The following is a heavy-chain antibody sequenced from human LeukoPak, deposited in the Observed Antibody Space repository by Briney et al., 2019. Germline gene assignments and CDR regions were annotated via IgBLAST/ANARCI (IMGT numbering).Heavy chain of an antibody. D-gene: IGHD5-12*01. CDR3: ARRGYSGYDSFPYYYYYYMDV. V-gene: IGHV3-20*04. J-gene: IGHJ6*03. Sequence: GGSLRLSCAASGFTFDDYGMSWVRQAPGKGLVWVSRINHDGTSANYADSVKGRFTISRDNAKNSLYLQMNSLRAEDTAVYYCARRGYSGYDSFPYYYYYYMDVWGKGTTVTISS. CDR1: GFTFDDYG. CDR2: INHDGTSA.